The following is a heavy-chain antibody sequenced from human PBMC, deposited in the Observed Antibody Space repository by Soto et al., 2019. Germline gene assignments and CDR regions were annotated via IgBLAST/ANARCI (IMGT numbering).Heavy chain of an antibody. J-gene: IGHJ5*02. CDR2: AYYSGDT. CDR1: GGSASGDSHY. CDR3: ARDRSTYGGGGTGEVKENWFDP. Sequence: SETLSLTCTVSGGSASGDSHYWTWIRQPPGKGLEWIGYAYYSGDTGYNPSLQSRVTMAVDTTKNQVSLKLTSVTAADTAVYYCARDRSTYGGGGTGEVKENWFDPWGQGALVTVSS. D-gene: IGHD2-8*01. V-gene: IGHV4-61*01.